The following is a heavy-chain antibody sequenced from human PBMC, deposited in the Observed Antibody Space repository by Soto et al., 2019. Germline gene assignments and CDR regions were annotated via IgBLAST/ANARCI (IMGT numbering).Heavy chain of an antibody. V-gene: IGHV4-39*01. J-gene: IGHJ3*02. Sequence: PPEPLSLTCTVSGGSISSSSYYLGFIRLPPAKGLECIGTIHHSGSTYYNPSLKIRVTISVDTSKIQFSLNLSSVTAADTAVYYCARHSIQLWVDIWGQGTMVT. CDR3: ARHSIQLWVDI. D-gene: IGHD5-18*01. CDR2: IHHSGST. CDR1: GGSISSSSYY.